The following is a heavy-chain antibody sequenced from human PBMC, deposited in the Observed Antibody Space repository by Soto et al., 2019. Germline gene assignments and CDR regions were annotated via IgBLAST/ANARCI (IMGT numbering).Heavy chain of an antibody. CDR3: ARHHGPTTSENWFDP. CDR1: GYTFFTYD. J-gene: IGHJ5*02. D-gene: IGHD5-12*01. Sequence: QVHLVQSGVEVKTPGASVKVSCQASGYTFFTYDISWVRQAPGQGLDGRGWISTYSGDTKYAQKFQGRVTMTTDTSTTTAYLELRSLRSDDTAVYYCARHHGPTTSENWFDPWGQGTLVTVSS. CDR2: ISTYSGDT. V-gene: IGHV1-18*01.